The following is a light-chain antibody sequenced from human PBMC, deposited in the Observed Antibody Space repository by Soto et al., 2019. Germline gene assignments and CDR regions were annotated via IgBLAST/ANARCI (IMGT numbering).Light chain of an antibody. CDR3: QQYTYWPYT. V-gene: IGKV3-15*01. CDR1: QSVSSS. Sequence: EIEMTQSPATLSVSPGERATLSCRASQSVSSSLAWYQQKLGQAPRLLIYGASTRATGIPARFSGSGSGTEFTLSISSLQSEDFAVYYCQQYTYWPYTFGQGTTLDIK. CDR2: GAS. J-gene: IGKJ2*01.